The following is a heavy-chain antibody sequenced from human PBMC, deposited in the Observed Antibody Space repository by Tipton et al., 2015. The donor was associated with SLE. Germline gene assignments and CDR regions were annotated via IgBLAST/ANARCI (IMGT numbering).Heavy chain of an antibody. Sequence: SLRLSCAASGLTFSRYWMSWVRQAPGKGLEWVANIKRDGSEQYYVDSVRGRFTISRDDAKNSLYLQMKSLRVEDTAVYYCATEGGSGWYPPYFFDHWGQGTLVTVSS. V-gene: IGHV3-7*03. J-gene: IGHJ4*02. CDR3: ATEGGSGWYPPYFFDH. CDR2: IKRDGSEQ. D-gene: IGHD6-19*01. CDR1: GLTFSRYW.